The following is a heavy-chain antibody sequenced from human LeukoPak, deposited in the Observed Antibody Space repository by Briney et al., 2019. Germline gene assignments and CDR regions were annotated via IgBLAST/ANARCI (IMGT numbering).Heavy chain of an antibody. CDR3: ARDFRESGSSPTYYFDY. Sequence: ASVKVSCKASGYTFTSYYMHWVRQASGQGLEWMGIINPSGGSTSYAQKFQGRVTMTRDMSTSTVYMELSSLRSEDTAVYYCARDFRESGSSPTYYFDYWGQGTLVTVSS. D-gene: IGHD6-6*01. CDR2: INPSGGST. CDR1: GYTFTSYY. V-gene: IGHV1-46*01. J-gene: IGHJ4*02.